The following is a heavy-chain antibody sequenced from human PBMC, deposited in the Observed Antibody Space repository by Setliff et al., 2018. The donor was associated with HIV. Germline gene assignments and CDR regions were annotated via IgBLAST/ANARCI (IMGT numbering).Heavy chain of an antibody. J-gene: IGHJ3*02. V-gene: IGHV4-39*07. CDR3: ATRYCSSTSCYAYDAFDI. Sequence: PSETLSLTCTVSGGSISSSSYYWGWIRQPPGKGLGWIGSIYYSGSTNYNPSLRSRVTISVDTSKNQFSLKLSSVTAADTAVYYCATRYCSSTSCYAYDAFDIWGQGTMVTVSS. CDR2: IYYSGST. CDR1: GGSISSSSYY. D-gene: IGHD2-2*01.